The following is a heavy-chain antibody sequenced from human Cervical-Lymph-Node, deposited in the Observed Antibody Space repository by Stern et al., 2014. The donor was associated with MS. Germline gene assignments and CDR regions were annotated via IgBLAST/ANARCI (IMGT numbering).Heavy chain of an antibody. CDR1: GFNFDAYA. D-gene: IGHD1-26*01. V-gene: IGHV3-9*01. CDR3: AKGSSGSYIRGRLGYLES. Sequence: VQLVQSGGGLAQPGRSLRLSCDASGFNFDAYAMHWVRQAPGKGLEWVSRITWEGVTIHYGDSEKGRFANSRGTAKVFLQMNSLRPDDTAFYYCAKGSSGSYIRGRLGYLESWGQGTLVTVSS. CDR2: ITWEGVTI. J-gene: IGHJ4*02.